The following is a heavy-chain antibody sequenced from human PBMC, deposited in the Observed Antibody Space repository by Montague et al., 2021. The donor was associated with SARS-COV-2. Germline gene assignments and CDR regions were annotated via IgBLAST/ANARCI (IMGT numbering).Heavy chain of an antibody. V-gene: IGHV4-59*11. CDR2: IYSSGGT. CDR3: ARRTDILTGYYDY. Sequence: SETLSLTCAVSGGSISHHYWSWIWQPPGKGLEWIGYIYSSGGTNYNPSLKSRVTLSLDAAKNHFSLRLSSVTAADTAVYYCARRTDILTGYYDYWGQGTLVTVSS. CDR1: GGSISHHY. D-gene: IGHD3-9*01. J-gene: IGHJ4*02.